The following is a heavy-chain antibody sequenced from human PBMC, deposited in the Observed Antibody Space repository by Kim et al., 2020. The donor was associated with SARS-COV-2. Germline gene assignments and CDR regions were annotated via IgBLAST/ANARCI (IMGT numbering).Heavy chain of an antibody. CDR2: INAGNGNT. V-gene: IGHV1-3*01. J-gene: IGHJ6*02. D-gene: IGHD3-10*01. CDR3: ARDRIGSGQYYYGMDV. CDR1: GYTFTSYA. Sequence: ASVKVSCKASGYTFTSYAMHWVRQAPGQRLEWMGWINAGNGNTKYSQKFQGRVTITRDTSASTAYMELSSLRSEDTAVYYCARDRIGSGQYYYGMDVWGQGTTVTVSS.